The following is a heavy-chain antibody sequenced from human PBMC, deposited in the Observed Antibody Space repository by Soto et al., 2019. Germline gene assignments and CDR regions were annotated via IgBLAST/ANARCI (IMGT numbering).Heavy chain of an antibody. CDR1: GGTFSSYT. CDR3: ARALDFWSAYFDY. D-gene: IGHD3-3*01. V-gene: IGHV1-69*02. J-gene: IGHJ4*02. Sequence: SVKVSCKASGGTFSSYTISWVRQAPGQGLEWMGRIIPILGIANYAQKFQGRATITADKSTSTAYMELSSLRTEDTAVYYCARALDFWSAYFDYWGQGSLVTVSS. CDR2: IIPILGIA.